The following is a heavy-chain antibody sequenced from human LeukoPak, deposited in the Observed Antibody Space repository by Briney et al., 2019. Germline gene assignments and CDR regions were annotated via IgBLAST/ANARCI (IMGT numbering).Heavy chain of an antibody. CDR1: GFTFSSYW. CDR2: IKQDGSEK. CDR3: ARDGRGSYPIHYFDY. V-gene: IGHV3-7*01. D-gene: IGHD1-26*01. J-gene: IGHJ4*02. Sequence: PGGSLRLSCAASGFTFSSYWMSWVRQAPGKGLEWVANIKQDGSEKYYVDSVKGRFTISRDNAKNSLYLQMNSLKAEDMAVYYCARDGRGSYPIHYFDYWGQGTLVTVSS.